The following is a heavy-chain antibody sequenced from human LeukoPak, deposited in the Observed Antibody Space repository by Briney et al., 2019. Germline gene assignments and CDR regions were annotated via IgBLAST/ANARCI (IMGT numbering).Heavy chain of an antibody. J-gene: IGHJ4*02. V-gene: IGHV3-30*04. CDR3: ARENVNPSYFDY. CDR1: GFTFSSYA. Sequence: GGSLRLSCAASGFTFSSYAMHWVRQAPGKGLEWVAVISYGGSNKYYADSVKGRFTISRDNSKNTLYLQMNSLRAEDTAVYYCARENVNPSYFDYWGQGTLVTVSS. CDR2: ISYGGSNK.